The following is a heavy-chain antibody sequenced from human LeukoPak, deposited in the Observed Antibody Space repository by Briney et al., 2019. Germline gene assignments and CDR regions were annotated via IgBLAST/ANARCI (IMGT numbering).Heavy chain of an antibody. D-gene: IGHD6-13*01. J-gene: IGHJ4*02. CDR1: GFTFSSYS. CDR2: ISSSSSYI. CDR3: ARAAGIAAAGENDY. Sequence: GGSLRLSCAASGFTFSSYSMNWVRQAPGKGLEWVSSISSSSSYIYYADSVKGRFTISRDNAENSLYLQMDSLRAEDTAVYYCARAAGIAAAGENDYWGQGTLVTVSS. V-gene: IGHV3-21*01.